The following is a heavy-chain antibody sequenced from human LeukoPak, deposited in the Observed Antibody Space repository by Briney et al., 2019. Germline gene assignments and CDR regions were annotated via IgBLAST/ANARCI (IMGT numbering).Heavy chain of an antibody. CDR3: ARVSGPGMNEYYHL. CDR1: GITFSGAW. J-gene: IGHJ1*01. Sequence: GGSLRLSCAASGITFSGAWMHWLRQAPGKGLVGVSRINDDGSFKRYANSVKGRITISRDNAKNTLFLQMDSLRAEDTAVYYCARVSGPGMNEYYHLWGQGTLVTVSS. V-gene: IGHV3-74*01. D-gene: IGHD3-10*01. CDR2: INDDGSFK.